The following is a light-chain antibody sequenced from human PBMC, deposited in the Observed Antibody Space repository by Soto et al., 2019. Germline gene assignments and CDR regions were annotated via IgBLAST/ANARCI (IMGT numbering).Light chain of an antibody. Sequence: DIQMTQSPSTLSASVGDRLTITCRASQSINTWLAWYQQKPGKAPKLLIYKASTVESGVPSSFSGSGSGTEFTLAISSLQPDDFATYYCQHYNSYRYTFDQGTKVDIK. V-gene: IGKV1-5*03. J-gene: IGKJ2*01. CDR1: QSINTW. CDR2: KAS. CDR3: QHYNSYRYT.